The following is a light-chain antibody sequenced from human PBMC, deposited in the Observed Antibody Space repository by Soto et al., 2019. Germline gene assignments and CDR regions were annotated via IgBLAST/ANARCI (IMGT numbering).Light chain of an antibody. V-gene: IGKV3-20*01. CDR1: QTVPNNY. Sequence: PGDGVSLSCRASQTVPNNYLAWYQQKPDQAPRLLIFGASNRANGIPDRFGGSGSGTDFTLSISRLEPEDFAVYYCQQYGASPLTFGVGARLEVK. J-gene: IGKJ4*01. CDR2: GAS. CDR3: QQYGASPLT.